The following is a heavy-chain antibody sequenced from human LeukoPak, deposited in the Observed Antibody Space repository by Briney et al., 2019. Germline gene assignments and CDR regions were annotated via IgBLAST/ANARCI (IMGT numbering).Heavy chain of an antibody. V-gene: IGHV1-8*01. Sequence: ASVKVSCKASGYTFTSYDINWVRQATGQGLEWMGWMNPNSGNTGYAQKFQGRVTMTRNTSISTAYMELSRLRSDDTAVYYCARDTSSSHTAFDYWGQGTLVTVSS. CDR2: MNPNSGNT. D-gene: IGHD6-13*01. CDR3: ARDTSSSHTAFDY. J-gene: IGHJ4*02. CDR1: GYTFTSYD.